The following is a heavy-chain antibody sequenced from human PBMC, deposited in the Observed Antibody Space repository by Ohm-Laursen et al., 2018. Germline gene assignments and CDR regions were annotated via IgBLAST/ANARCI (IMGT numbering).Heavy chain of an antibody. D-gene: IGHD3-22*01. CDR2: ISSSSSYI. CDR3: ARVQGGGTYYYDSSGYYHLDY. V-gene: IGHV3-21*01. Sequence: GSLRLSCSASGFTFSNHAMNWVRQAPGKGLEWVSSISSSSSYIYYADSVKGRITTSTVNAKNSLYLQMNSLRAEDTAVYYRARVQGGGTYYYDSSGYYHLDYWGQGTLVTVSS. J-gene: IGHJ4*02. CDR1: GFTFSNHA.